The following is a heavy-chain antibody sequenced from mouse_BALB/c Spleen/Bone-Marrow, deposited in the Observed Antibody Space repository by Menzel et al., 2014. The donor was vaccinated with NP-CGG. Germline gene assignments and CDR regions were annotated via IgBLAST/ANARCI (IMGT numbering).Heavy chain of an antibody. CDR3: ARELGRGFAY. CDR1: GYAFTNYW. Sequence: VQLQQSGVELVRPGTSVKVSCKASGYAFTNYWIEWVKQRPGQGLEWIGVINPGSGGINYNEKFKGKATLTADKSSNTAYMQLSSLTSDGSAVYFCARELGRGFAYWGQGTLVTVSA. V-gene: IGHV1-54*01. D-gene: IGHD4-1*01. J-gene: IGHJ3*01. CDR2: INPGSGGI.